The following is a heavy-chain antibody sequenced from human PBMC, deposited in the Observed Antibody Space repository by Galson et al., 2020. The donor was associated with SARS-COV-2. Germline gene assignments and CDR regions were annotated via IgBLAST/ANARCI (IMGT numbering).Heavy chain of an antibody. CDR2: IDWDGDK. D-gene: IGHD6-6*01. CDR3: ARLNRADRPFDF. CDR1: SLTTSGMC. Sequence: SLTTSGMCVSWIRQPPGKALEWLALIDWDGDKYYSTSLETRLTISRDTSKNQVVLTMHNMDPLDTATYYCARLNRADRPFDFWGQGILVTVSS. V-gene: IGHV2-70*13. J-gene: IGHJ4*02.